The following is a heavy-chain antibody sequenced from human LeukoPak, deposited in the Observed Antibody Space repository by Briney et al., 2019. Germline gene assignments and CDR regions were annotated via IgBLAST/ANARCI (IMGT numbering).Heavy chain of an antibody. CDR3: ARDRRIPDYSSGWYFGMDV. CDR1: GFTVNSNY. D-gene: IGHD6-19*01. J-gene: IGHJ6*02. V-gene: IGHV3-53*01. Sequence: GGSLRLSCAASGFTVNSNYMSWVRQAPGKGLEWVSVIYSGGSTYYADSVKGRFTISRDNSKNTLYLQMNSLRAEDTAVYYCARDRRIPDYSSGWYFGMDVWGQGTTVTVSS. CDR2: IYSGGST.